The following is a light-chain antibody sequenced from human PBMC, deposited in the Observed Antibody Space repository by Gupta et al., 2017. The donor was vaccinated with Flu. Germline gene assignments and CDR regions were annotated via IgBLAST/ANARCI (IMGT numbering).Light chain of an antibody. V-gene: IGKV3-20*01. CDR2: GAI. CDR3: QQYGSSPGWT. CDR1: QRVSSSY. J-gene: IGKJ1*01. Sequence: EIVLTQSPGTLSLSPGERATLSCRASQRVSSSYLAWYQQKPGQAPRLLIYGAISRATGIPDRFSGSGSGTDFTLTISILEPEDFAVYYCQQYGSSPGWTFGQGTKVEIK.